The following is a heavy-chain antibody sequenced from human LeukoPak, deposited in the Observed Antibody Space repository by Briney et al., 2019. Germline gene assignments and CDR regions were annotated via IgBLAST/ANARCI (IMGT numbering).Heavy chain of an antibody. CDR2: INWNGGSI. V-gene: IGHV3-20*04. CDR1: GFTFDDYG. CDR3: AKDRVYYDSSGLDY. J-gene: IGHJ4*02. Sequence: GGSLRLSCAASGFTFDDYGMSWVRQAPGKGLEWVSGINWNGGSIGYADSVKGRFTISRDNAKNSLYLQMNSLRAEDTALYYCAKDRVYYDSSGLDYWGQGTLVTVSS. D-gene: IGHD3-22*01.